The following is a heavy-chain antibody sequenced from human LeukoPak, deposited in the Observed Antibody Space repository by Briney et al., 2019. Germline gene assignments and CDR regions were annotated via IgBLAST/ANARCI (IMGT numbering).Heavy chain of an antibody. D-gene: IGHD3-10*01. CDR3: ARAGDYYGSGSYYPPCYYGMDV. V-gene: IGHV4-59*01. J-gene: IGHJ6*02. CDR2: IYYSGSN. Sequence: PSETLSLTCTVSGGSISSYYWSWIRQPPGKGLEWIGYIYYSGSNNYNPSLKSRVTISVDTSKNQFSLKLSSVTAADTAVYYCARAGDYYGSGSYYPPCYYGMDVWGQGTTVTVSS. CDR1: GGSISSYY.